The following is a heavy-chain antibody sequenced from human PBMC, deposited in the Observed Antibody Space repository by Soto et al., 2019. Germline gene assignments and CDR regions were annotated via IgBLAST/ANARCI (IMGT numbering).Heavy chain of an antibody. J-gene: IGHJ5*02. V-gene: IGHV4-31*03. CDR3: ARARKYYDCELDP. CDR2: ISNSGRT. CDR1: GDSISRGAYY. Sequence: SETLSLTCTVSGDSISRGAYYWTWIRQHPVKGLEWIGYISNSGRTCYNPSLKSRLTISLDSAENQFSVRLTSVTAADTAMYYWARARKYYDCELDPWGQGTLVTVSS. D-gene: IGHD3-22*01.